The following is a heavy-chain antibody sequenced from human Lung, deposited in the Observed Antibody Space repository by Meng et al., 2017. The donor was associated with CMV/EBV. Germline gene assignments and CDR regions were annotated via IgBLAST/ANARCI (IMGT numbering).Heavy chain of an antibody. J-gene: IGHJ5*02. V-gene: IGHV4-59*01. CDR2: IYYSGST. Sequence: SETLSLTCTVSGGSISSYYWSWIRQPPGKGLEWIGYIYYSGSTNYNPSLKSRVTISVDTSKNQFSLKLTSVTAADTAVYYCAREAACGSGRSFGFDPWGQGTLVTVSS. CDR3: AREAACGSGRSFGFDP. D-gene: IGHD3-10*01. CDR1: GGSISSYY.